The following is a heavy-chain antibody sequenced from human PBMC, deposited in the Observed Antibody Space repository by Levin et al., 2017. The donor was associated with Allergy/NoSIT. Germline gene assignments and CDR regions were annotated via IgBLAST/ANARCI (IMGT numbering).Heavy chain of an antibody. V-gene: IGHV1-46*01. CDR2: INPSGGST. Sequence: GGSLRLSCKASGYTFTSYYMHWVRQAPGQGLEWMGIINPSGGSTSYAQKFQGRVTMTRDTSTSTVYMELSSLRSEDTAVYYCARPSLYDFSGGAFNYWGQGTLVTVSS. CDR3: ARPSLYDFSGGAFNY. CDR1: GYTFTSYY. J-gene: IGHJ4*02. D-gene: IGHD3-3*01.